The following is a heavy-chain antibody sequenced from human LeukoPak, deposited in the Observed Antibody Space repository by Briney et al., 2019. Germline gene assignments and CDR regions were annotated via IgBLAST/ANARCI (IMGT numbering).Heavy chain of an antibody. J-gene: IGHJ6*02. V-gene: IGHV1-8*01. D-gene: IGHD6-19*01. CDR1: GYTFTSYD. CDR3: ARQRQWLVRYLYYGMDV. CDR2: MNPNSGNT. Sequence: GASVKVSCKASGYTFTSYDINWVRQATGQGLEWMGWMNPNSGNTGYAQKFQGRVTMTRNTSISTAYMELSSLRSEDTAVYYCARQRQWLVRYLYYGMDVWGQGTTVTVSS.